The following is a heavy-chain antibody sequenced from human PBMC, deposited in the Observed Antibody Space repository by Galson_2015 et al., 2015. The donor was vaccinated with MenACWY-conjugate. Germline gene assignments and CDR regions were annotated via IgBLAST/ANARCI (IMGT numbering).Heavy chain of an antibody. V-gene: IGHV3-7*01. CDR3: AKSLTILDY. Sequence: SLRLSCAASGFTFSRHWMNWVRQAPGKGLEWVAHIKQDGLVQDYVDSVKGRFTISRDNARNSLFLAMHSLRDEDTAVYYCAKSLTILDYWGQGTLVTVSS. J-gene: IGHJ4*02. CDR2: IKQDGLVQ. D-gene: IGHD2-21*01. CDR1: GFTFSRHW.